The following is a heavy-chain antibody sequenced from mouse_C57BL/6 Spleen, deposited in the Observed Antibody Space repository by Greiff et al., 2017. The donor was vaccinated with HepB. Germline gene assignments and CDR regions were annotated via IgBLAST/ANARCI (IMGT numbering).Heavy chain of an antibody. V-gene: IGHV5-9*01. CDR1: GFTFSSYT. J-gene: IGHJ1*03. CDR2: ISGGGGNT. CDR3: ARQGSSGYWYFDV. Sequence: EVNLVESGGGLVKPGGSLKLSCAASGFTFSSYTMSWVRQTPEKRLEWVATISGGGGNTYYPDSVKGRFTISRDNAKNTLYLQMSSLRSEDTALYYCARQGSSGYWYFDVWGTGTTVTVSS. D-gene: IGHD3-2*02.